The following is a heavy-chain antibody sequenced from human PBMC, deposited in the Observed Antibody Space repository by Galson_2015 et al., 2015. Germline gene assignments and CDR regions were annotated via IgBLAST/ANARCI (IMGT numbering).Heavy chain of an antibody. CDR2: IYSGGST. J-gene: IGHJ3*02. V-gene: IGHV3-53*01. CDR3: ARDYGDYGRAFDI. CDR1: GFTVSSNY. D-gene: IGHD4-17*01. Sequence: SLRLSCAASGFTVSSNYMSWVRQAPGKGLEWVSVIYSGGSTYYADSVKGRFTISRDNSKNTLYLQMNSLRAEDTAVYYCARDYGDYGRAFDIWGQGTMVTVSS.